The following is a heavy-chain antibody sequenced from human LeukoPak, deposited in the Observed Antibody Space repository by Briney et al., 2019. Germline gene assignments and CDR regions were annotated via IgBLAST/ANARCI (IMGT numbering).Heavy chain of an antibody. CDR2: IIPIFGTT. Sequence: SVKVSCKASGGTFSSYAISWVRQAPGQGLEWMGRIIPIFGTTNYAQKFQGRVTITADKSTSTAYTDLSSLRSEDTAVYYCARGPDCGGGSCYPYFDNWGQGTLVTVSS. D-gene: IGHD2-15*01. CDR3: ARGPDCGGGSCYPYFDN. J-gene: IGHJ4*02. V-gene: IGHV1-69*06. CDR1: GGTFSSYA.